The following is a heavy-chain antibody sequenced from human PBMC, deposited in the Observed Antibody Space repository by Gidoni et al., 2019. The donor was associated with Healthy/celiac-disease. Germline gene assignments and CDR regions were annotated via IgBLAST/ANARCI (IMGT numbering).Heavy chain of an antibody. D-gene: IGHD3-10*01. CDR1: GFPLPSYA. J-gene: IGHJ4*02. CDR2: ISGNGGST. CDR3: AKDHYYGSGNYYNPFFDY. Sequence: EVQLLESGGGLVQPGGSLSISCAASGFPLPSYARAWVRQAPRKGLEWVATISGNGGSTYYADSVKGRFTISRDNSKNTLYLQMNSLRAEDTAVYYCAKDHYYGSGNYYNPFFDYWGQGTLVTVSS. V-gene: IGHV3-23*01.